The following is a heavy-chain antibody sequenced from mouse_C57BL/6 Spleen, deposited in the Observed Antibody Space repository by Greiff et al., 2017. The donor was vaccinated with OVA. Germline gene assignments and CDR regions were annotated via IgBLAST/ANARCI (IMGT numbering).Heavy chain of an antibody. J-gene: IGHJ1*03. D-gene: IGHD2-1*01. CDR2: IRNKANGYTT. Sequence: EVQGVESGGGLVQPGGSLSLSCAASGFTFTDYYMSWVRQPPGKALEWLGFIRNKANGYTTEYSASVKGRFTISRDNSQSILYLQMNALRAEDSATYYCARYSNYYWYFDVWGTGTTVTVSS. V-gene: IGHV7-3*01. CDR3: ARYSNYYWYFDV. CDR1: GFTFTDYY.